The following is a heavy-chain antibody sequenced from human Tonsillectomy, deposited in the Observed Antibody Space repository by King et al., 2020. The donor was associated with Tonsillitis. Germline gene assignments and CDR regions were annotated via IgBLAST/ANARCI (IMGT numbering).Heavy chain of an antibody. J-gene: IGHJ6*02. Sequence: VQLVESGGGLVKPGGSLRLSCAASGFTFSNAWMNWVRQAPGEGLEWVGRIKSKADGGTTDYAAPVKGRLTISRDDSKTTMYLQINSLKTEDTAVDYRAREGFGVEYYYYFGMDVWGQGTTVTVSS. V-gene: IGHV3-15*01. CDR3: AREGFGVEYYYYFGMDV. D-gene: IGHD3-16*01. CDR1: GFTFSNAW. CDR2: IKSKADGGTT.